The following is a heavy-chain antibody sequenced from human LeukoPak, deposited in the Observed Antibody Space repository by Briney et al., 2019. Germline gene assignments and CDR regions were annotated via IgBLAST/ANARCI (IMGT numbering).Heavy chain of an antibody. CDR1: GFTFSSYE. CDR2: ISSSGSTI. D-gene: IGHD3-10*01. V-gene: IGHV3-48*03. J-gene: IGHJ4*02. CDR3: AKGDYYGSGSYYTTLRNYFDY. Sequence: GGSLRLSCAASGFTFSSYEMNWVRQAPGKGLEWVSYISSSGSTIYYADSVKGRFTISRDNAKNSLYLQMNSLRAEDTAVYYCAKGDYYGSGSYYTTLRNYFDYWGQGTLVTVSS.